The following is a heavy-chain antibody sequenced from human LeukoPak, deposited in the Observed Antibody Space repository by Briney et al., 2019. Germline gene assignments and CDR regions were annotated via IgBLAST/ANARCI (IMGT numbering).Heavy chain of an antibody. D-gene: IGHD3-22*01. V-gene: IGHV3-23*01. J-gene: IGHJ5*01. CDR1: GFTFSIYA. Sequence: GGSLRLSCAAYGFTFSIYAMSWVRQAPGKGLEWVSSITSRDGGTFYTDPVKGRFTISRDNSKNMLYLQMNSLRAEDTAIYYCAKDRPNYYESNGDYYRRNGDSWGQGTLVTVSS. CDR2: ITSRDGGT. CDR3: AKDRPNYYESNGDYYRRNGDS.